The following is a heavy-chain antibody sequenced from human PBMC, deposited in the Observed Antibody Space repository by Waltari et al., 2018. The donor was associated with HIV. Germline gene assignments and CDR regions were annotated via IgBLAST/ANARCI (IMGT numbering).Heavy chain of an antibody. Sequence: EVQLVESGGGLVKPGGSLRLSCAASGFTFSSYSMNWVRQAPGKGLEWVSSISSSSSYISYADSVKGRFTISRDNAKNSLYLQMNSLRAEDTAVYYCARQDSSGGNYYYGMDVWGQGTTVTVSS. V-gene: IGHV3-21*01. CDR1: GFTFSSYS. CDR3: ARQDSSGGNYYYGMDV. D-gene: IGHD3-22*01. CDR2: ISSSSSYI. J-gene: IGHJ6*02.